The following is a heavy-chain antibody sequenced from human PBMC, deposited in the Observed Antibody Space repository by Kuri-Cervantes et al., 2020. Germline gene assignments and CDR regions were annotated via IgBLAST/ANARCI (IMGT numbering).Heavy chain of an antibody. CDR2: IKSKTDGGTT. Sequence: GESLKISCAASGFIFSNAWMGWVRQAPGKGLEWVGRIKSKTDGGTTDYAAPVKGRFTISREDSKNTLYLQMNSLKTEDTAEYYCTTDRRDRWLQLSYDYGMDVWGQGTTVTVSS. J-gene: IGHJ6*02. CDR1: GFIFSNAW. D-gene: IGHD5-24*01. CDR3: TTDRRDRWLQLSYDYGMDV. V-gene: IGHV3-15*01.